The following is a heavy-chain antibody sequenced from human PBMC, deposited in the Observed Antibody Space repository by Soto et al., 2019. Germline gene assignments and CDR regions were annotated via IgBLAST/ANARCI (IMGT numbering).Heavy chain of an antibody. Sequence: QVQLQQWGAGLLKPSETLSLTCAVYAGSFSGYYWSWIRQPPGKGLEWIGEINHSGSTNYNPSLKSRVTISVDTSKNQFSLKLSSVTAADTAVYYCARCNRRSGGSCSVIRYFDLWGRGTLVTVSS. CDR3: ARCNRRSGGSCSVIRYFDL. CDR2: INHSGST. V-gene: IGHV4-34*01. D-gene: IGHD2-15*01. CDR1: AGSFSGYY. J-gene: IGHJ2*01.